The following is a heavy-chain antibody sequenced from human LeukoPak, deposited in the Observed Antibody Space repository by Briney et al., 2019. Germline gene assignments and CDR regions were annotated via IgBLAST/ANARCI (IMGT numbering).Heavy chain of an antibody. Sequence: MSGGSLSLSCAASGFTFSTYSMNWVPQAPGKGLEWVSSISGSSIYIYYADSVKGRFTISRDNAKNSLYLQMNSLRAEDTAVYYCARHPPYYDSSGYYYDYWGQGTLVTVSS. V-gene: IGHV3-21*01. CDR1: GFTFSTYS. J-gene: IGHJ4*02. D-gene: IGHD3-22*01. CDR2: ISGSSIYI. CDR3: ARHPPYYDSSGYYYDY.